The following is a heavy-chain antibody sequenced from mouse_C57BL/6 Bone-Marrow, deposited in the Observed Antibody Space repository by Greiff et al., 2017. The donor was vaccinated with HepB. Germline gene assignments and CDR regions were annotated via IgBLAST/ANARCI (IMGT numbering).Heavy chain of an antibody. CDR2: ISDGGSYT. V-gene: IGHV5-4*01. Sequence: EVQGVESGGGLVKPGGSLKLSCAASGFTFSSYAMSWVRQTPEKRLEWVATISDGGSYTYYPDNVKGRFTISRDNAKNNLYLQMSHLKSEDTAMYYCARVIYYGSPYFDYWGQGTTLTVSS. CDR3: ARVIYYGSPYFDY. CDR1: GFTFSSYA. D-gene: IGHD1-1*01. J-gene: IGHJ2*01.